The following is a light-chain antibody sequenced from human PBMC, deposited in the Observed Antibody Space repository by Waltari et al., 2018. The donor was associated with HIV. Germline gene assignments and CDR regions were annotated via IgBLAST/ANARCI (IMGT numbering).Light chain of an antibody. CDR2: GAS. V-gene: IGKV3-15*01. J-gene: IGKJ1*01. Sequence: EVVMTQSPATLSVSPGERATLFCRASQSVGSKLAWYQQKPGQAPRLLIYGASTRATVIPARFSGTGSGTDFTLTISSLQSEDFAVYYCLQYDKWPPWTFGQGTKVEIK. CDR3: LQYDKWPPWT. CDR1: QSVGSK.